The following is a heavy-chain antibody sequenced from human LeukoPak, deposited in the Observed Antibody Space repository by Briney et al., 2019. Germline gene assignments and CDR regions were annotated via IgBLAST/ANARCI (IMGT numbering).Heavy chain of an antibody. V-gene: IGHV1-69*04. CDR3: ARGHRLRGIDY. CDR1: GGTFSSYA. CDR2: IIPILGIA. D-gene: IGHD4-17*01. Sequence: SVKVSCKASGGTFSSYAISWVRQAPGQGLEWMGRIIPILGIANYAQKFQGRVTITADKSTSTAYMELSSLRSEDTAVYYCARGHRLRGIDYWGQGTLVTVSS. J-gene: IGHJ4*02.